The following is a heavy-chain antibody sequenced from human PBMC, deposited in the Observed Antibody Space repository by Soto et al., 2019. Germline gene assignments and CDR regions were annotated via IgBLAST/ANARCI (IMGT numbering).Heavy chain of an antibody. J-gene: IGHJ6*02. D-gene: IGHD2-21*02. V-gene: IGHV3-23*01. CDR3: TKGTQPLLNYYGMDV. Sequence: EVQLLESGGGLVQPGGSLRLSCAAFGFTFSSYAMSWVRQAPGKGLEWVSAISGSGGSTYYADSVKGRFTISRDNYKNTLYQQMNSLRAEDTAVYYCTKGTQPLLNYYGMDVWGQGTTVTVSS. CDR2: ISGSGGST. CDR1: GFTFSSYA.